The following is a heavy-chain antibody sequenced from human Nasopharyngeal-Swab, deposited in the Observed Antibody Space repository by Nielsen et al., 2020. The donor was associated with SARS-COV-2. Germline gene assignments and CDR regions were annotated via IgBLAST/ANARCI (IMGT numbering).Heavy chain of an antibody. CDR3: ARARGAYGDYCYYYYTDV. CDR1: GDSVSSSRDA. CDR2: TYYRSKWYN. D-gene: IGHD4-17*01. Sequence: QTRSRTCAISGDSVSSSRDARNWSRQPPARGLEWLGRTYYRSKWYNDYAVSVKSRITINPDTSKNQFSLHLNSVTPEDTAVYYCARARGAYGDYCYYYYTDVWGKGTTVTVSS. V-gene: IGHV6-1*01. J-gene: IGHJ6*03.